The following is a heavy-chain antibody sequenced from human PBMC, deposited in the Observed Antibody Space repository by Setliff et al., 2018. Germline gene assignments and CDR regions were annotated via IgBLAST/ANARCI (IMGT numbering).Heavy chain of an antibody. CDR2: ISWDGGST. CDR1: GFTFSTYR. Sequence: GSLRLSCAASGFTFSTYRMHWVRQAPGKGLEWVCGISWDGGSTGCAGSVRGRFTISRDNANSSLYLQMNSLRIEDTGFYFCARGQELTPWGQGTPVTVSS. J-gene: IGHJ5*02. CDR3: ARGQELTP. D-gene: IGHD6-13*01. V-gene: IGHV3-20*04.